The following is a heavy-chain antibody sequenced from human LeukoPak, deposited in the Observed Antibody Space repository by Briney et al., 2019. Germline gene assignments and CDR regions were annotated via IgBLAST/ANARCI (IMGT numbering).Heavy chain of an antibody. J-gene: IGHJ6*02. CDR3: ARLGDYGMDV. CDR1: IYSFTSYW. CDR2: INPADSDT. Sequence: RGESLKISCKGYIYSFTSYWIGWVRQMPGKGLEWMGIINPADSDTRYSPSFQGQVTISTDKSISTGYLQWSSLKASDTAMYYCARLGDYGMDVWGQGTTVAVSS. V-gene: IGHV5-51*01.